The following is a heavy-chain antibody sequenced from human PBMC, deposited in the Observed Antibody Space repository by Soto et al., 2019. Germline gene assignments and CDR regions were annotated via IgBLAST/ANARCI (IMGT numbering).Heavy chain of an antibody. CDR1: GFTFTSSV. V-gene: IGHV1-58*01. D-gene: IGHD5-18*01. J-gene: IGHJ6*02. CDR2: IVVGSGNT. Sequence: SVKVSCKASGFTFTSSVVQWVRQARGQRLEWIGWIVVGSGNTNYAQKFQERVTITRDMSTSTAYMELSSLRSEDTAVYYCAAVPGYRNYYYYGMDVWG. CDR3: AAVPGYRNYYYYGMDV.